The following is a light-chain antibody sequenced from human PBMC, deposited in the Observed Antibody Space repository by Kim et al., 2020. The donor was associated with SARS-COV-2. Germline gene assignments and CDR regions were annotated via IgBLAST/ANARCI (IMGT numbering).Light chain of an antibody. CDR3: QVWDSSRDRYV. V-gene: IGLV3-21*04. CDR1: NIGSDS. J-gene: IGLJ1*01. Sequence: SYELTQPPSVSVAPGKTARITCGGNNIGSDSVHWYQQKPGQAPMLVIFYDSDRPSGIPERFSGSNSGNTATLTISRVEAGDEADYYCQVWDSSRDRYVLGTGTKVTVL. CDR2: YDS.